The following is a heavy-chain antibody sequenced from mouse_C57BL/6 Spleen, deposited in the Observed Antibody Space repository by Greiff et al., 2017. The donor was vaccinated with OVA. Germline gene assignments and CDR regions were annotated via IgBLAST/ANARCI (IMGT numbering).Heavy chain of an antibody. D-gene: IGHD2-2*01. CDR3: AKKGGYDPYYYAMDY. CDR1: GFSLTSYG. J-gene: IGHJ4*01. V-gene: IGHV2-5*01. Sequence: QVQLKQSGPGLVQPSQSLSITCTVSGFSLTSYGVHWVRQSPGKGLEWLGVIWRGGSTDYNAAFMSRLSITKDNSKSQVFFKMNSLQADDTAIYYCAKKGGYDPYYYAMDYWGQGTSVTVSS. CDR2: IWRGGST.